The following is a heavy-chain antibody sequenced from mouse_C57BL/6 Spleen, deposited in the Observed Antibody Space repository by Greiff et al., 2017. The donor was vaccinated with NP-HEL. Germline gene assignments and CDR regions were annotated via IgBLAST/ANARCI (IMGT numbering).Heavy chain of an antibody. CDR2: INPSTGGT. CDR1: GYSFTGYY. CDR3: ARNDYDDGFAY. J-gene: IGHJ3*01. D-gene: IGHD2-4*01. V-gene: IGHV1-42*01. Sequence: VQLQQSGPELVKPGASVKISCKASGYSFTGYYMNWVKQSPEKSLEWIGEINPSTGGTTYNQKFKAKATLTVDKSSSTAYMQLKSLTSEDSAVYYCARNDYDDGFAYWGQGTLVTVSA.